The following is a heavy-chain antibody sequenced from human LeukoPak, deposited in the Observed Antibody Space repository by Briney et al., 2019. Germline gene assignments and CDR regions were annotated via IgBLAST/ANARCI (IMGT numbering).Heavy chain of an antibody. D-gene: IGHD2-2*01. V-gene: IGHV4-38-2*01. CDR3: ARGRDIVVVPDY. CDR1: GYSISSGYY. Sequence: SETLSLTCAVSGYSISSGYYWGWIRQPPGKGLEWIGSIYHSGSTYYNPSLKSRVTISVDTSKNQFSLKLSSVTAADPAVYYCARGRDIVVVPDYWGQGTLVTVSS. CDR2: IYHSGST. J-gene: IGHJ4*02.